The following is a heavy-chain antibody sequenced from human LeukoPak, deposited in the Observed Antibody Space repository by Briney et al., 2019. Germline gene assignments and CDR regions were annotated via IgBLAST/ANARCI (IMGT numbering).Heavy chain of an antibody. Sequence: SETLSLTCAVYGGSFSGYYWNWIRQPPGKGLEWIGEINHSGSTNYNPSIKSRVTISVDTFKNQFSLKMSSVTAADTAVYYCARGEVGATFFDYWGQGTLVTVSS. CDR1: GGSFSGYY. D-gene: IGHD1-26*01. V-gene: IGHV4-34*01. CDR3: ARGEVGATFFDY. J-gene: IGHJ4*02. CDR2: INHSGST.